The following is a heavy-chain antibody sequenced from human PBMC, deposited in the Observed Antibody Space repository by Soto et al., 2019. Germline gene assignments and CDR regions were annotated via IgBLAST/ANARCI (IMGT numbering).Heavy chain of an antibody. CDR1: GYRFTDYH. CDR2: INPKSGGT. Sequence: GASVKVYCKASGYRFTDYHIHLVRQAPGQGLEWLGRINPKSGGTSTAQKFQGWVTMTTDTSISTASMELTRLTSDDTAIYYCARGDSTDCSNGVCSFFYNHDMDVWGQGTTVTVSS. V-gene: IGHV1-2*04. CDR3: ARGDSTDCSNGVCSFFYNHDMDV. J-gene: IGHJ6*02. D-gene: IGHD2-8*01.